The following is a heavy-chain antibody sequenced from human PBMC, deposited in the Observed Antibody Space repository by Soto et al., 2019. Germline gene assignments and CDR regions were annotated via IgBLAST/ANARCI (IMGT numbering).Heavy chain of an antibody. CDR1: GFTFSHNG. CDR3: AMDLYGGCSRFDY. J-gene: IGHJ4*02. V-gene: IGHV3-30*03. D-gene: IGHD2-2*03. Sequence: QVQLVESGGGAVQPGRSLRLSCAASGFTFSHNGIHWVRQAPGKGLEWVAVISSDGINKYYADSVKGRSTISRDNSKKTLFLQMISVRVEDRAVYYCAMDLYGGCSRFDYWGQGTLVTVSS. CDR2: ISSDGINK.